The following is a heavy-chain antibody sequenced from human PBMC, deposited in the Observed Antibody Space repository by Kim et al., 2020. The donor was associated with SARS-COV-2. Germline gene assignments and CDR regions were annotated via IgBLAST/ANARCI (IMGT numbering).Heavy chain of an antibody. J-gene: IGHJ5*02. Sequence: GGSLRLSCAASGFTFSSHVMHWVRQAQGKGLEWVALISYEGSTQRYTDSVKGRFTVSRDNSKNILFLQMNSLRPEDTAVYYCARNLVGDTDLGPWGQGTLVTVSS. CDR3: ARNLVGDTDLGP. CDR1: GFTFSSHV. CDR2: ISYEGSTQ. V-gene: IGHV3-30*03. D-gene: IGHD1-26*01.